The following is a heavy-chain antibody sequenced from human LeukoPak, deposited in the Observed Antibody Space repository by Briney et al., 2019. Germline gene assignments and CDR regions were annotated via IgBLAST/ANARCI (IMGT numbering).Heavy chain of an antibody. D-gene: IGHD7-27*01. CDR1: GGSISHHY. CDR3: ARTKLGITQDWYFDL. CDR2: IYYSGST. Sequence: PSETLSLTCTVSGGSISHHYWSWIRQHPGKGLEWIGYIYYSGSTYYNPSLKSRVTISVDTSKNQFSLKLSSVTAADTAVYYCARTKLGITQDWYFDLWGRGTLVTVSS. V-gene: IGHV4-59*06. J-gene: IGHJ2*01.